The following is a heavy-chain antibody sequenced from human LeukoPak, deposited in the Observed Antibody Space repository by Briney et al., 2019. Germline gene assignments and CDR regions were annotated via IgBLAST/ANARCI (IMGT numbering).Heavy chain of an antibody. CDR2: ISAYNGNT. J-gene: IGHJ4*02. Sequence: ASVKVSCKASGYTFTSYGISWVRQAPGQGLEWMGWISAYNGNTNYAQKLQGRVTMTTDTSTSTAYMELRSLRSDDTAVCYCARVGAVAGTSSSDYWGQGTLVTVSS. D-gene: IGHD6-19*01. CDR3: ARVGAVAGTSSSDY. CDR1: GYTFTSYG. V-gene: IGHV1-18*01.